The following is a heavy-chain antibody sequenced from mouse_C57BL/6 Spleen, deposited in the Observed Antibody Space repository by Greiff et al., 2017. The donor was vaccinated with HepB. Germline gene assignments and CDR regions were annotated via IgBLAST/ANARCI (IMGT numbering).Heavy chain of an antibody. CDR2: ISDRGSYT. CDR1: GFTFSSYA. D-gene: IGHD4-1*02. J-gene: IGHJ3*01. CDR3: ARGFNWAWFAY. Sequence: EVKLVEPGGGLVKPGGSLKLSCAASGFTFSSYAMSWVRQTPEKRLEWVATISDRGSYTYYQDNVKGRFTISRDNAKNTLYMQMSHLESEDSALYCCARGFNWAWFAYWGQVTLVTVSA. V-gene: IGHV5-4*03.